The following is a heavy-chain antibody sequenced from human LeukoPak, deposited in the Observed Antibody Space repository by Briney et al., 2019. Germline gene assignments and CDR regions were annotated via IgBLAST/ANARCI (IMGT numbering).Heavy chain of an antibody. Sequence: GGSLRLSCAASGITLSKYWMSWVRQAPGKGLERVANINQDGVEKYYVDSVKGRFTISRDNAKSSLYLQMNRLRAEDTAVYFCARALVGDGSSIYWGQGTLVTVSP. V-gene: IGHV3-7*05. J-gene: IGHJ4*02. D-gene: IGHD2-15*01. CDR3: ARALVGDGSSIY. CDR2: INQDGVEK. CDR1: GITLSKYW.